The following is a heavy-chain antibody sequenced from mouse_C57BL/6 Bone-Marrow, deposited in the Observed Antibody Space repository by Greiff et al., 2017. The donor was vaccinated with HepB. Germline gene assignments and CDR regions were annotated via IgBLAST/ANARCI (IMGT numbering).Heavy chain of an antibody. V-gene: IGHV1-82*01. CDR1: GYSFSSSW. Sequence: LEESGPELVKPGASVKISCKASGYSFSSSWMNWVKQRPGKGLEWIGRIYPGDGDTNYNGKFKGKATLTADKSSSTAYMQLSSLTSEDSAVYFCAREDGYRYFDVWGTGTTVTVSS. CDR3: AREDGYRYFDV. D-gene: IGHD2-3*01. J-gene: IGHJ1*03. CDR2: IYPGDGDT.